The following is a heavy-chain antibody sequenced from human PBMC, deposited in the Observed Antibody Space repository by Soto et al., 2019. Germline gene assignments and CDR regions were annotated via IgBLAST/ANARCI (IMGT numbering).Heavy chain of an antibody. V-gene: IGHV3-23*01. CDR1: GFTFGSYA. J-gene: IGHJ4*02. Sequence: EVQLLESGGGLVRPGGSLRLSCVASGFTFGSYAMTWVRQAPGKGLEWVSALPKSASTTYYADSVTGRFTISRDNSKNTLYLQMNNLRAEDTAVYYCAQDFGGRRPFHFWGQGTLVTVSS. CDR3: AQDFGGRRPFHF. CDR2: LPKSASTT. D-gene: IGHD1-26*01.